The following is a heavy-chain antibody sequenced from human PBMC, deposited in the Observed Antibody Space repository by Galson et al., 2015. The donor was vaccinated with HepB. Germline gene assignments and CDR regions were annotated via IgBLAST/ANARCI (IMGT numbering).Heavy chain of an antibody. D-gene: IGHD1-14*01. J-gene: IGHJ4*02. CDR2: IIPMFSTT. Sequence: SVKVSCKAFSSYAISWVRQAPGQGLEWMGRIIPMFSTTNYAQKFQGRVTITADESTSTAYMELNSLRFEDTAVYYCASSLPPPPQRQFDYWGQGTLVTVSS. CDR3: ASSLPPPPQRQFDY. CDR1: SSYA. V-gene: IGHV1-69*13.